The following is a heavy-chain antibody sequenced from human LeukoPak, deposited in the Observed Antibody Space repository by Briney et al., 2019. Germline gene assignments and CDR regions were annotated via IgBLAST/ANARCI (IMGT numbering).Heavy chain of an antibody. CDR3: AREASGVTVIDY. Sequence: SETLSLTCTVSGGSISSGGYYWSWLRQHPGKGLEWIGYIYYSGSTYYNPSLKSRVTISVGTSKNQFSLKLSSVTAADTAVYYCAREASGVTVIDYWGQGTLVTVSS. J-gene: IGHJ4*02. V-gene: IGHV4-31*03. D-gene: IGHD1-14*01. CDR2: IYYSGST. CDR1: GGSISSGGYY.